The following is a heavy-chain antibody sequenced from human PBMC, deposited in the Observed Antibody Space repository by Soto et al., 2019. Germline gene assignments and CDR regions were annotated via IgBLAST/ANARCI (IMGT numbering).Heavy chain of an antibody. CDR2: IYPDDSDT. D-gene: IGHD1-1*01. Sequence: GESLKISCKGSGDSVTSYWIGWVRQMPGKGLEWMGIIYPDDSDTRYSPSFQGQVTISADKSTSTAYLQWTSLKASDTAMYYCARHGLGPRQLYYYGMDVWGQGTKVTVSS. J-gene: IGHJ6*02. CDR1: GDSVTSYW. CDR3: ARHGLGPRQLYYYGMDV. V-gene: IGHV5-51*01.